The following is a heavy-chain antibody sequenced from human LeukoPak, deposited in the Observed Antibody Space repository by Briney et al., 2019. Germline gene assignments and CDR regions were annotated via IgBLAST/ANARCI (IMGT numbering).Heavy chain of an antibody. J-gene: IGHJ4*02. V-gene: IGHV3-23*01. D-gene: IGHD4/OR15-4a*01. Sequence: GGSLRLSCAASGFTFSSYAMSWVRQAPGKGLEWVSGISGSGVSGSGGSTYYADSVKGRFTISRDNYKNTLYLQMNSLRAEDTAVYYCVRAAPLMVADPLDYWGQGTLVTVSS. CDR2: ISGSGVSGSGGST. CDR1: GFTFSSYA. CDR3: VRAAPLMVADPLDY.